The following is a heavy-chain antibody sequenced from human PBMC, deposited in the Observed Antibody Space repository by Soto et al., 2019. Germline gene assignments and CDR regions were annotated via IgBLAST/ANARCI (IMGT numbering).Heavy chain of an antibody. CDR3: ARGIAPRLFAP. V-gene: IGHV4-34*01. CDR1: GGSFSGYY. D-gene: IGHD3-16*02. Sequence: PSETLSLTCAVYGGSFSGYYWSWIRQPPGKGLEWIGEINHSGSTNYNPSLKSRVTISVDTSKNQFSLKLSSVTAADTAVYYCARGIAPRLFAPWGQGTLVTVSS. J-gene: IGHJ5*02. CDR2: INHSGST.